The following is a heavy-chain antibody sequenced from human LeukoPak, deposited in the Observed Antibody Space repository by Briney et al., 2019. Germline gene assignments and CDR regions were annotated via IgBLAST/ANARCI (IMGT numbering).Heavy chain of an antibody. J-gene: IGHJ3*02. D-gene: IGHD1-26*01. CDR1: GFTVRSNY. V-gene: IGHV3-53*01. CDR3: ARGGSYLSAFDI. CDR2: IYSGGST. Sequence: GGSLRLSCAASGFTVRSNYMNWVRQAPGKGLEWVSIIYSGGSTFYADSVKGRFTISRDNSKNTLYLQMNSLRAEDTAVYYCARGGSYLSAFDIWGQGTMVTVSS.